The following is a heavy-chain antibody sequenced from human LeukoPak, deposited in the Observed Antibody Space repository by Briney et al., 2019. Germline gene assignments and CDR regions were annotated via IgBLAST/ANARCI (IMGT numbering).Heavy chain of an antibody. CDR2: IYHSGST. CDR3: ARSVHYYGSGSMDV. CDR1: GYSISSGYY. V-gene: IGHV4-38-2*02. J-gene: IGHJ6*03. D-gene: IGHD3-10*01. Sequence: SETLSLTCTVSGYSISSGYYWGWIRQPPGKGLEWIGSIYHSGSTYYNPSLKSRVTISVDTSKNQFSLKLSSVTAADTAVYYCARSVHYYGSGSMDVWGKGTTVTISS.